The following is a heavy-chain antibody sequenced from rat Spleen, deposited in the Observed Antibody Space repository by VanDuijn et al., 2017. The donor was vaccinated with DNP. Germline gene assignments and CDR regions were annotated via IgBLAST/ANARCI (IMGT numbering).Heavy chain of an antibody. CDR2: IWGHGYT. CDR1: GFSLTNSG. Sequence: QVQLKESGPVLVQASETLSLTCTVSGFSLTNSGVVWVRQSTVKSLEWRGIIWGHGYTDYNSALKSRLSINSDTSKRQVLLKMNSLQPDDTAIYYCTRESWGYVMDAWGQGASVTVSS. J-gene: IGHJ4*01. CDR3: TRESWGYVMDA. V-gene: IGHV2S75*01. D-gene: IGHD1-7*01.